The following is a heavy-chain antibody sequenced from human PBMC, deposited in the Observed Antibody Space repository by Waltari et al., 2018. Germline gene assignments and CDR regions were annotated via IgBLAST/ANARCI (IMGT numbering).Heavy chain of an antibody. CDR1: GYTFTDFF. CDR2: ANPNSGDT. D-gene: IGHD3-3*01. CDR3: ARSGGGTTTFGVAE. J-gene: IGHJ4*02. V-gene: IGHV1-2*06. Sequence: QVQLVQSGAEVKKSGASVKVSCKASGYTFTDFFIHWVRQAPGQGLEWMGPANPNSGDTSYAQRFQGRVTMTGVTSITTAYMELTGLRSDDTAIYYCARSGGGTTTFGVAEWGQGSLVTVSS.